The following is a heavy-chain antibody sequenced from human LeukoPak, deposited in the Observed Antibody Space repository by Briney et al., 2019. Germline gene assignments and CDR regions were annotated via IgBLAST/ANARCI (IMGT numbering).Heavy chain of an antibody. J-gene: IGHJ6*03. D-gene: IGHD2-2*01. CDR3: ARSQEDIVVVPAATYYYYYYMDV. Sequence: GGSLRLSCAASGFTFSSYSMNWVRQAPGKGLEWVSSISSSSSYIYYADSVKGRFTISRDNAKNSLYLQMNSLRAEDTAVYYCARSQEDIVVVPAATYYYYYYMDVWGKGTTVTISS. V-gene: IGHV3-21*01. CDR1: GFTFSSYS. CDR2: ISSSSSYI.